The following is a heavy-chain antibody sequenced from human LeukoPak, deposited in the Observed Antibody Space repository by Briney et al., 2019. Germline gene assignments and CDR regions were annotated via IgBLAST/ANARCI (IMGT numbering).Heavy chain of an antibody. Sequence: ASVKVSCKASGYTFTSYGISWVRQAPGQGLEWMGWISAYNGNTNYAQKLQGRVTMTRDTSTSTVYMEMSSLRSEDTAVYYCARDLQKIWFGESLRINWFDPWGQGTLVTVSS. J-gene: IGHJ5*02. CDR3: ARDLQKIWFGESLRINWFDP. V-gene: IGHV1-18*01. CDR1: GYTFTSYG. D-gene: IGHD3-10*01. CDR2: ISAYNGNT.